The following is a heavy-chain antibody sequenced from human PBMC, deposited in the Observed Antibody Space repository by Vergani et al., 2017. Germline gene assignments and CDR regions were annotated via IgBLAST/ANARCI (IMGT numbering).Heavy chain of an antibody. CDR3: AKDIRVVIPYDYFDY. CDR1: GFTFSNAW. V-gene: IGHV3-15*01. D-gene: IGHD3-3*01. CDR2: IKSKTDGGTT. Sequence: EVQLVESGGGLVKPGGSLRLSCAASGFTFSNAWMSWVRQAPGKGLEWVGRIKSKTDGGTTDYAAPVKGRFTISRDDSKNTLYLQMNSLKTEDTAVYYCAKDIRVVIPYDYFDYWGQGTLVTVSS. J-gene: IGHJ4*02.